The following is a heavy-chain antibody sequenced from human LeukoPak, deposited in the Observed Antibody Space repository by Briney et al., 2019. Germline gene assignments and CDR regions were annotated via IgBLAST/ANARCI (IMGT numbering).Heavy chain of an antibody. CDR2: ITNDCSRT. V-gene: IGHV3-74*01. D-gene: IGHD2-8*01. Sequence: GGSLRLSCAGSGFIFSNYWRHWVRQVPGEGPVWVSSITNDCSRTFYADSVKGRLTISRDNAKNMLYLQMNSLRAEDTAIYYCTHAWSNWGQGTLITVSS. J-gene: IGHJ4*02. CDR1: GFIFSNYW. CDR3: THAWSN.